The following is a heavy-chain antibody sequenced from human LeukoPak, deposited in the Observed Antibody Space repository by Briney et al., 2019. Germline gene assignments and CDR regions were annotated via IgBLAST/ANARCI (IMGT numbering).Heavy chain of an antibody. CDR1: GFTFTNYW. CDR3: SRSLDY. Sequence: GGSLRLSCAASGFTFTNYWMDWVRQAPGKGLEWVANINQGGSEKYYVDSVKGRFTISRDNAKNSLHLQLNNLRADDTALYYCSRSLDYWGQGTLVTVSS. CDR2: INQGGSEK. V-gene: IGHV3-7*03. J-gene: IGHJ4*02.